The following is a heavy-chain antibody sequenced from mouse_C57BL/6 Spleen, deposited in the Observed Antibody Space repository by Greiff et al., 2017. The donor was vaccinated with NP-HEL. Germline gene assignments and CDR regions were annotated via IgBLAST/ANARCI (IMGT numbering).Heavy chain of an antibody. CDR1: GFTFSDYG. D-gene: IGHD3-3*01. Sequence: EVKLMESGGGLVKPGGSLKLSCAASGFTFSDYGMHWVRQAPEKGLEWVAYISSGSSTIYYADTVKGRFTISRDNAKNTLFLQMTSLRSEDTAMYYCARTRDAAWFAYWGQGTLVTVSA. CDR2: ISSGSSTI. J-gene: IGHJ3*01. CDR3: ARTRDAAWFAY. V-gene: IGHV5-17*01.